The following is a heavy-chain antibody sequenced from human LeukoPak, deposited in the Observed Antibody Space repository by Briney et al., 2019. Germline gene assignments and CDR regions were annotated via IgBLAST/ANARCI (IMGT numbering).Heavy chain of an antibody. CDR2: ISYDGSNK. V-gene: IGHV3-30*18. Sequence: GGSLRLSCAASGFTFSSYGMHWVRQAPGKGLEWVAVISYDGSNKYYADSVKGRFTISRDNSKNTVHLQMNSLRAEDTAVYYCAKADSVYRYGDTYYFDYWGQGTLVTVSS. D-gene: IGHD3-16*02. J-gene: IGHJ4*02. CDR1: GFTFSSYG. CDR3: AKADSVYRYGDTYYFDY.